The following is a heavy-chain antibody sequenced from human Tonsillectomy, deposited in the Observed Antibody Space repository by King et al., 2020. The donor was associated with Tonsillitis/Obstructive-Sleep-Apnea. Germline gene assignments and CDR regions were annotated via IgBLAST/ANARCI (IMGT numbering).Heavy chain of an antibody. CDR1: RFTFSSYA. Sequence: VQLVESGGGLVQPGGSLRLSCAAPRFTFSSYAMSWVRQAPGKGLEWVSSISGSGSSTYYGDPVKGRFTISRDNAKNTLYLQMNSLRAEDTAVYYCAXXPXXXXVRXPXYWGQGTLVTVSS. V-gene: IGHV3-23*04. CDR3: AXXPXXXXVRXPXY. CDR2: ISGSGSST. J-gene: IGHJ4*02.